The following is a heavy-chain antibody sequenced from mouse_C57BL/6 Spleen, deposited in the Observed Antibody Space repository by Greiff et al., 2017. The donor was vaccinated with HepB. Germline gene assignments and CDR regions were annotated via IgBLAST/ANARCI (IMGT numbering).Heavy chain of an antibody. D-gene: IGHD2-3*01. V-gene: IGHV1-69*01. J-gene: IGHJ4*01. CDR3: ARGWLLGGMDY. CDR1: GYTFTSYW. CDR2: IDPSDSYT. Sequence: QVQLQQPGAELVMPGASVKLSCKASGYTFTSYWMHWVKQRPGQGLEWIGEIDPSDSYTNYNQKFKGKSTLTVDKSSSTAYMQLSSLTSEDSTVYYCARGWLLGGMDYWGQGTSVTVSS.